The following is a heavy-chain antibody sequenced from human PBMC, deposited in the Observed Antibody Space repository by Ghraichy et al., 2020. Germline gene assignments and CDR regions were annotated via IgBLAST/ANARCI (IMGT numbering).Heavy chain of an antibody. CDR2: IRYDGSNK. V-gene: IGHV3-30*02. CDR3: AKDRGYSGYEGLDY. J-gene: IGHJ4*02. CDR1: AFTFSSYG. Sequence: GGSLRLSCAASAFTFSSYGMHWVRQAPGKGLEWVAFIRYDGSNKYYADSVKGRFTISRDNSKNTLYLQMNSLRAEDTAVYYCAKDRGYSGYEGLDYWGQGTLVTVSS. D-gene: IGHD5-12*01.